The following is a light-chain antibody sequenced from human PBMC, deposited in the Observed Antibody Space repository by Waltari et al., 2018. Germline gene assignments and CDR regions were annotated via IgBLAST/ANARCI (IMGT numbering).Light chain of an antibody. J-gene: IGLJ3*02. Sequence: QSALTQPASVSGSPGPSITISCPGTSSDVGGYNYVSWYQKHPGKAPKFMIYDVSQRPSGVSNRFSGSRSGNTASLTISGLQAEDEADYYCSSYTSSSTWVFGGGTKLTVL. V-gene: IGLV2-14*01. CDR2: DVS. CDR1: SSDVGGYNY. CDR3: SSYTSSSTWV.